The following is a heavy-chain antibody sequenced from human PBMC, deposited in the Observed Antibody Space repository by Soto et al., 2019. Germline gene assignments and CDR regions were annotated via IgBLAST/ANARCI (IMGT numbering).Heavy chain of an antibody. CDR3: ERDFPYYDILTGFSGLLDYYYDRMYV. D-gene: IGHD3-9*01. CDR1: GGTFSSYA. CDR2: IIPIFGTA. Sequence: SVKVSCKASGGTFSSYAISWVRQAPGQGLEWMGGIIPIFGTANYAQKFQGRVTITADESTSTAYMELSSLRSEDTAVYYCERDFPYYDILTGFSGLLDYYYDRMYVRGQGTMVTGSS. V-gene: IGHV1-69*13. J-gene: IGHJ6*02.